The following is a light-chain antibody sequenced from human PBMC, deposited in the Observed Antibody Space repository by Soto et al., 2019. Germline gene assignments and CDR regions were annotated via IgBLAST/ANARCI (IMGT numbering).Light chain of an antibody. V-gene: IGKV3-20*01. CDR3: HQRQSWPRT. J-gene: IGKJ1*01. Sequence: EIVLTQSQGTLSLSPGERATLSCLASQSVSNNYLAWYQQKPGQAPRLLIYGASNRATGIPDRFSGSGSGTDFTLTISDVQPEDFALYYCHQRQSWPRTFGQGTKVDIK. CDR2: GAS. CDR1: QSVSNNY.